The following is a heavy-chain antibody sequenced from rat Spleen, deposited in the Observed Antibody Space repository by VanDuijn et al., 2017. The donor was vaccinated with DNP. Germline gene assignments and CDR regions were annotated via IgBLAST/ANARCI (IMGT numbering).Heavy chain of an antibody. CDR3: TTDEPGY. J-gene: IGHJ2*01. Sequence: EVQLVESDGGLVQPGRSLKLSCAASGFTFSNYYMAWVRQAPKKGLEWVATISTSGSTYYRDTVKGRFTISRDNAKSTLYLQMDSLRSEDTATYYCTTDEPGYWGQGVMVTVSS. V-gene: IGHV5-27*01. CDR1: GFTFSNYY. CDR2: ISTSGST. D-gene: IGHD1-4*01.